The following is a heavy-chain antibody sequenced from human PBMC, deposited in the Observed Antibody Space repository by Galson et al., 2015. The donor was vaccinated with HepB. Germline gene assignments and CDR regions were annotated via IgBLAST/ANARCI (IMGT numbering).Heavy chain of an antibody. D-gene: IGHD4-23*01. CDR3: ARDVGGNFPADY. V-gene: IGHV1-18*01. Sequence: SVKVSCKASGYTFTSYGISWVRQAPGQGLEWMGWISAYNGNTNYPQKFQGRVTMTTDTSTSTAYMELRSLRSDDTAVYYCARDVGGNFPADYWGRGTLVTVSS. J-gene: IGHJ4*02. CDR1: GYTFTSYG. CDR2: ISAYNGNT.